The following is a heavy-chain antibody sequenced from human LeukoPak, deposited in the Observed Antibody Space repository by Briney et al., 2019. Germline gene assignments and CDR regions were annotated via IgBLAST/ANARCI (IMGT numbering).Heavy chain of an antibody. D-gene: IGHD6-6*01. V-gene: IGHV1-69*13. Sequence: ASVKVSCKASGGTYSSYAISWVRQAPGQGLEWMGGIIPIFGTANYAQKFQGRVTITADESTSTAYMELSSLRSEDTAVYYCASPAGSLIAARPYYYYYMDVWGKGTTVTVSS. CDR3: ASPAGSLIAARPYYYYYMDV. CDR2: IIPIFGTA. CDR1: GGTYSSYA. J-gene: IGHJ6*03.